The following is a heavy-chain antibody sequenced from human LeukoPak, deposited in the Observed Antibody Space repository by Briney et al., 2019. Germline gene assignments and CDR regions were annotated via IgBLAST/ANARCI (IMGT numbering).Heavy chain of an antibody. CDR2: IYTSGST. D-gene: IGHD6-13*01. CDR3: ASGSXYVDTPPY. CDR1: GGSISSYY. J-gene: IGHJ4*02. Sequence: ETXSXXCXVSGGSISSYYWSWIRQPAGKGLEWIGRIYTSGSTNYNPSLKSRVTISVDTSKNQFSLKLRSVTAGDTAVYYCASGSXYVDTPPYWGQGTLVTVSS. V-gene: IGHV4-4*07.